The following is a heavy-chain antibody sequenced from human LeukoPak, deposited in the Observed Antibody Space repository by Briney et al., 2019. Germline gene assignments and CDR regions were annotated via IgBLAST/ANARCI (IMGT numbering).Heavy chain of an antibody. CDR3: ARDGEGASHY. D-gene: IGHD1-26*01. CDR1: GEC. CDR2: MNQDGSEK. Sequence: GSLRLSCVASGECMSWHRQAPGKGLEWLASMNQDGSEKNYVDSVKGRFTISRDNAKNSLYLQMNSLRVEDTAVYCCARDGEGASHYWGQGTLVTASS. V-gene: IGHV3-7*03. J-gene: IGHJ4*02.